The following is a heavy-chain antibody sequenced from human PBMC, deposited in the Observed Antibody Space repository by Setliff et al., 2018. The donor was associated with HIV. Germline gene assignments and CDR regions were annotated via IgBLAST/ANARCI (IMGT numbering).Heavy chain of an antibody. J-gene: IGHJ4*02. CDR2: ITGTGTTV. Sequence: PGGSLRLSCVASGFTFSNFCMSWVRQAPGKGLEWVSYITGTGTTVSYADSVRGRFIISRDSVRNVMYLQMKSLRVEDTAVYYCARDQLRIPERWDFDFWGQGTLVTVSS. CDR3: ARDQLRIPERWDFDF. CDR1: GFTFSNFC. D-gene: IGHD2-2*01. V-gene: IGHV3-48*01.